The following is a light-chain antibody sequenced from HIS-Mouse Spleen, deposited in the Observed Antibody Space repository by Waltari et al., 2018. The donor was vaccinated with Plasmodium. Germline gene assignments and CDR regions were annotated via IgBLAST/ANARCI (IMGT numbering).Light chain of an antibody. CDR2: AAS. V-gene: IGKV1-39*01. J-gene: IGKJ2*01. CDR1: QSISSY. Sequence: DIQMTQSPSSLPASVGARVTITCRASQSISSYLNWYQQKPGKATKLLIYAASSLQSGVPSRFSGSGSGTDFTLTISSLQPEDFATYYCQQSYSTPPYTFGQGTKLEIK. CDR3: QQSYSTPPYT.